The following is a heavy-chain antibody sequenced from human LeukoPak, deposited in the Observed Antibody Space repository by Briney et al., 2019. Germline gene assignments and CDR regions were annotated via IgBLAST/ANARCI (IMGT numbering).Heavy chain of an antibody. Sequence: SETLSLTCTVSGYSISSGYYWGWIRPPPGKGLEWIGIIYHSGSTYYNPSLKSRVTISVDTSKNQFSLKLSSVTAADTAVYYCARHGRGAARYDYWGQGTLVTVSS. D-gene: IGHD6-6*01. CDR2: IYHSGST. J-gene: IGHJ4*02. CDR3: ARHGRGAARYDY. V-gene: IGHV4-38-2*02. CDR1: GYSISSGYY.